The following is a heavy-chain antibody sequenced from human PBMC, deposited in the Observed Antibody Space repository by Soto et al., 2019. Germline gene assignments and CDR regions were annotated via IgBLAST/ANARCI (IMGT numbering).Heavy chain of an antibody. Sequence: HVQLVQFGAEEQKPGASVKVSCKASGYTFKIYDINWVRQAPGQGLEWMGWINPYNGNTNYAQNLQGRVSMTTDTSTDTAYLELTNLTYDDTAVYYCARDAGGAAGFDPWGQGTLVTDSS. V-gene: IGHV1-18*01. D-gene: IGHD6-19*01. J-gene: IGHJ5*02. CDR2: INPYNGNT. CDR1: GYTFKIYD. CDR3: ARDAGGAAGFDP.